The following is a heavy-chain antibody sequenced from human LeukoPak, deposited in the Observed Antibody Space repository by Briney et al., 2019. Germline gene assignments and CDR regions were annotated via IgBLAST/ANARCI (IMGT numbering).Heavy chain of an antibody. CDR2: ISGSGLTK. V-gene: IGHV3-23*01. D-gene: IGHD3-3*01. J-gene: IGHJ4*02. CDR3: ARIEANDLWSGFHF. CDR1: GFTFPNYA. Sequence: GGSLRLSCAASGFTFPNYAMSWVRQAPGKGLEWVSSISGSGLTKYSRESVKGRFTVSRDNSGNTLYLHMNNLRADDTALYYCARIEANDLWSGFHFWGQGTPVTVSS.